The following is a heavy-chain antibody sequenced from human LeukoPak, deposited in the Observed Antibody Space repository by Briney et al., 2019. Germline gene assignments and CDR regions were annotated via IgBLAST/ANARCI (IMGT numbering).Heavy chain of an antibody. Sequence: ASVKVSCKASGYTFTDYYIHWVRQAPGQGLEWLGWINPNSGGTHYAQKFQDRVTMTRDTSISTAYMEVSRLGSDDTAVYYCARGYGDYAYWGQGTLVTVSS. D-gene: IGHD4-17*01. V-gene: IGHV1-2*02. J-gene: IGHJ4*02. CDR1: GYTFTDYY. CDR2: INPNSGGT. CDR3: ARGYGDYAY.